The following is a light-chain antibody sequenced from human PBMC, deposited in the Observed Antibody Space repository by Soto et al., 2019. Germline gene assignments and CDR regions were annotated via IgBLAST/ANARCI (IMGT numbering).Light chain of an antibody. Sequence: DIQMTQSPSSLSASIGDRVTITCRASQNIKKFLNWYQQKPGTAPKLLIYTASSVQAGFPSRFSGSGSGTDFILTISNLQPEDFATYSCQQAFSAPLTFGGGTKVDIK. CDR2: TAS. CDR1: QNIKKF. V-gene: IGKV1-39*01. CDR3: QQAFSAPLT. J-gene: IGKJ4*01.